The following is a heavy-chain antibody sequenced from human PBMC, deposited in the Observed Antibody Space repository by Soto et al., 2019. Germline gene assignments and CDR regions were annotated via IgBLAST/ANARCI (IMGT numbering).Heavy chain of an antibody. CDR1: GGSISSGDYY. Sequence: QVQLQESGPGLVKPSQSLSLTCTVSGGSISSGDYYWSWIRQPPGKGLAWIGYIYYSGSTYYNTSPKSRVTISVDTSKNQFSLKLSSVTAADTAVYYCARQVVVAAPDAFDIWGQGTMVTVSS. V-gene: IGHV4-30-4*01. D-gene: IGHD2-15*01. CDR3: ARQVVVAAPDAFDI. CDR2: IYYSGST. J-gene: IGHJ3*02.